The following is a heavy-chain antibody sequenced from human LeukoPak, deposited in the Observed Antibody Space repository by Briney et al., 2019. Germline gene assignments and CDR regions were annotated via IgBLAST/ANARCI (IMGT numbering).Heavy chain of an antibody. Sequence: GGSLRLSCAASGFTFSSYAMSWVRQAPGKGLEWVSAISGSGGSTYYADSVKGRFTISIDNSKNTLYLQMNSLRAEDTAVYYCAKHRFESGGYHSTDWGQGTLVTVSS. V-gene: IGHV3-23*01. CDR1: GFTFSSYA. J-gene: IGHJ4*02. CDR3: AKHRFESGGYHSTD. D-gene: IGHD3-22*01. CDR2: ISGSGGST.